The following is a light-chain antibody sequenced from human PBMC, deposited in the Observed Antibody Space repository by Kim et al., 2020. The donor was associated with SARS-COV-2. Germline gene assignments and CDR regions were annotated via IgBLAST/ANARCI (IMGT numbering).Light chain of an antibody. CDR1: RNVNSF. J-gene: IGKJ2*01. Sequence: VSPGGRANLYCRASRNVNSFLAWYQQKPGQAPRLLIYGASNRATDSPAWFSGSGSGTEFTLTISSLQSEDFALYYCQQYSDWPAYTFGQGTKLEI. CDR2: GAS. V-gene: IGKV3D-15*01. CDR3: QQYSDWPAYT.